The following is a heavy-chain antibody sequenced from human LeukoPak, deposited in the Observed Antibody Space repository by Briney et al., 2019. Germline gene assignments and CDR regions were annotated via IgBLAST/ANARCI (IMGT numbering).Heavy chain of an antibody. CDR1: GGTFSSYA. D-gene: IGHD2-2*01. J-gene: IGHJ5*02. Sequence: SVKVSCKASGGTFSSYAISWVRQAPGQGLEWMGGIIPIFGTANYAQKFQGRVTITTDESTSTAYMELSSLRSEDTAVYYCARSDIVVVPAGPGYNWFDPWGQGTLVTVSS. CDR2: IIPIFGTA. CDR3: ARSDIVVVPAGPGYNWFDP. V-gene: IGHV1-69*05.